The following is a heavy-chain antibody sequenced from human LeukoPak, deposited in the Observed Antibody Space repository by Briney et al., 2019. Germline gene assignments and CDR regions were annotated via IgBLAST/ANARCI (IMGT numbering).Heavy chain of an antibody. CDR1: GFTFSDHY. CDR2: IRNKANSYTT. CDR3: ARLTVDTTVVDDFDY. D-gene: IGHD5-18*01. V-gene: IGHV3-72*01. Sequence: GGSLGLSCAASGFTFSDHYMDWVRQDPGTGLEWVVRIRNKANSYTTEYAASVKGRFTISRIDSKNSLYLQMNSLKTEDTAIYYCARLTVDTTVVDDFDYWGQGTLVTVSS. J-gene: IGHJ4*02.